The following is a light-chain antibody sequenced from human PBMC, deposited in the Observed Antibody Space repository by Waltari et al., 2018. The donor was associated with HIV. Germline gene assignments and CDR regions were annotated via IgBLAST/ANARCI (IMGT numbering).Light chain of an antibody. CDR3: QSFDSGLTAVV. CDR2: DNN. Sequence: QSVLTQPPSVSGAPGQRVSISCTGSSSNLGAGFDAHWYQRLPGAAPRLLIYDNNNRPSGVPGRFSGSRSGTSASLAITGLQADDEADYYCQSFDSGLTAVVFGGGTKLTVL. CDR1: SSNLGAGFD. V-gene: IGLV1-40*01. J-gene: IGLJ2*01.